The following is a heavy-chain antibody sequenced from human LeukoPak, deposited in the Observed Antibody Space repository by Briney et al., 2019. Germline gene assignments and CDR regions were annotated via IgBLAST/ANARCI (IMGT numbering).Heavy chain of an antibody. V-gene: IGHV4-59*01. CDR3: ARGSDFWSGYYPDY. CDR2: IYYSGST. Sequence: PSETLSLTCTVSGGSISSYYWSWIRQPPGKGLEWIGYIYYSGSTNYNPSLKSRVTISVDTSKNQFSLKLSPVTAADTAVYYCARGSDFWSGYYPDYWGQGTLVTVSS. J-gene: IGHJ4*02. CDR1: GGSISSYY. D-gene: IGHD3-3*01.